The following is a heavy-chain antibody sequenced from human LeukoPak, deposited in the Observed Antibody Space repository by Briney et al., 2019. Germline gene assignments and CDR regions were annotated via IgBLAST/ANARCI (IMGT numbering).Heavy chain of an antibody. CDR2: ISAYNGNT. V-gene: IGHV1-18*01. CDR1: GYTFTSYG. CDR3: ARAGLAARLNDAFDI. Sequence: GASVKVSCKASGYTFTSYGISWVRQAPGQGLEWMGWISAYNGNTNYAQKLQGRVTMTTDTSTSTAYMELRSLRSDDTAVYYCARAGLAARLNDAFDIWGQGTMVTVSS. J-gene: IGHJ3*02. D-gene: IGHD6-6*01.